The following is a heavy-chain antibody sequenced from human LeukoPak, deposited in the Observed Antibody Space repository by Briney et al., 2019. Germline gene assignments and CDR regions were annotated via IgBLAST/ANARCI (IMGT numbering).Heavy chain of an antibody. CDR3: ARLRSALYYYGSGSYLKGFDY. Sequence: SETLSLTCTGSGGSISSYYWSWIRQPPGKGLEWIGYIYYSGSTNYNPSLKSRVTISVDTSKNQFSLKLSSVTAADTAVYYCARLRSALYYYGSGSYLKGFDYWGQGTLVTVSS. V-gene: IGHV4-59*08. D-gene: IGHD3-10*01. CDR2: IYYSGST. J-gene: IGHJ4*02. CDR1: GGSISSYY.